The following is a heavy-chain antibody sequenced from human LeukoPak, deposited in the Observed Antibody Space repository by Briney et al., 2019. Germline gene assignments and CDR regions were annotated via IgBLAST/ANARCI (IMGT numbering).Heavy chain of an antibody. CDR1: GGSISSLSYY. Sequence: SETLSLTCSVSGGSISSLSYYWGWVRQPPGKGLEWIGSIYYGGRTYYNPFLKSRVTMPVDTSKNQFSLKLSSVTAADTAIYYCATSVTSSSGWYYGYWGQGSLVTVSS. CDR2: IYYGGRT. D-gene: IGHD6-19*01. CDR3: ATSVTSSSGWYYGY. V-gene: IGHV4-39*01. J-gene: IGHJ4*02.